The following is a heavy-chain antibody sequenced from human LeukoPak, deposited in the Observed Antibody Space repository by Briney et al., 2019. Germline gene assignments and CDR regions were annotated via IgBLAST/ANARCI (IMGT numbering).Heavy chain of an antibody. CDR3: VRSYYYDSYYFDY. D-gene: IGHD3-22*01. V-gene: IGHV4-38-2*01. Sequence: PSETLSLACAVSGYSISSGYYWGWIRPPPGEGLEWIGSIYHSGSTYYNPSLKSRVTISVDTSKNQFSLKLSSVTAADTAVYYCVRSYYYDSYYFDYWGQGTLVTVSS. J-gene: IGHJ4*02. CDR1: GYSISSGYY. CDR2: IYHSGST.